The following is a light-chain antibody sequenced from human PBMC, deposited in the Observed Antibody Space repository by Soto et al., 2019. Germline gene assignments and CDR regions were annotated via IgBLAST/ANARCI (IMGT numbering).Light chain of an antibody. CDR1: QSISNY. V-gene: IGKV1-39*01. J-gene: IGKJ2*01. CDR3: QQSYSTPPGT. CDR2: DAS. Sequence: DIQMTQSPSSLSASVGDRVTITCRASQSISNYLNWYQQKPGKAPNLLIYDASSLQSGVPSRSSGSGSGTDFTLTISSLQPEDFATYYCQQSYSTPPGTFGQGTKLEIK.